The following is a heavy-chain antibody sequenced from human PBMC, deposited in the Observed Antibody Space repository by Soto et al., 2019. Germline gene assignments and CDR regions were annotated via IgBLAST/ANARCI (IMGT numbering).Heavy chain of an antibody. V-gene: IGHV1-3*01. CDR1: GYTFSSYA. Sequence: QVQLVQSGAEVKKPGASVKVSCKASGYTFSSYALHWVRQAPGQRLEWMGWINAGNGNTKYSQKFQGRGTFTRDTSASTAYIELSSLRSEDTAVYNCACTSYGSGSYYWGQGTLVTVSS. J-gene: IGHJ4*02. CDR3: ACTSYGSGSYY. CDR2: INAGNGNT. D-gene: IGHD3-10*01.